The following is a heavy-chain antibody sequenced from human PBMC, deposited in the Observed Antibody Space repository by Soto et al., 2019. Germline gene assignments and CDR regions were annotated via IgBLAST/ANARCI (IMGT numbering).Heavy chain of an antibody. CDR2: IRSKAYGGTT. CDR1: GFTFGDYA. Sequence: GGSLRLSCTASGFTFGDYAMSWFRQAPGKGLEWVGFIRSKAYGGTTEYAASVKGRFTISRDDSKSIAYLQMNSLKTEDTAVYYCTRDEREPSDYNWWSYRYDVDYYYYYYMDVWGKGTTVTVSS. CDR3: TRDEREPSDYNWWSYRYDVDYYYYYYMDV. D-gene: IGHD3-16*02. V-gene: IGHV3-49*03. J-gene: IGHJ6*03.